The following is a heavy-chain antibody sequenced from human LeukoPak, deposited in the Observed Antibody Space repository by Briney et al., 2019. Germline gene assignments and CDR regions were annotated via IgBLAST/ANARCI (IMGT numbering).Heavy chain of an antibody. V-gene: IGHV4-59*08. Sequence: NPSETLSLTCTVSRGSISREYWSWIRQPPGKGLEWTGYIHYSGSTSYNPSLKSRVTISVDTSSNQFSLKLGSMTATDTAVYYCARQAYCISTSCYPFDYWGQGTLVTVSS. CDR2: IHYSGST. J-gene: IGHJ4*02. CDR1: RGSISREY. D-gene: IGHD2-2*01. CDR3: ARQAYCISTSCYPFDY.